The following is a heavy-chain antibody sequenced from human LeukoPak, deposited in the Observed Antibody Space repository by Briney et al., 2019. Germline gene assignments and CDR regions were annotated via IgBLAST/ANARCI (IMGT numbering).Heavy chain of an antibody. CDR2: INPNSGGT. V-gene: IGHV1-2*02. CDR3: ARVLPPDPFYDILTGYQSTYDY. J-gene: IGHJ4*02. Sequence: ASVKVSCKASGYTFTGYYMHWVRQAPGQGLEWMGWINPNSGGTNYAQKFQGRVTMTRDTSFSTAYMELSRLRSDDTAVYYCARVLPPDPFYDILTGYQSTYDYWGQGTLVTVSS. D-gene: IGHD3-9*01. CDR1: GYTFTGYY.